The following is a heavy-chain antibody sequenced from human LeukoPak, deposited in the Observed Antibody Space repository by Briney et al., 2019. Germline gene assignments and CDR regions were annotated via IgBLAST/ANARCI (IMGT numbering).Heavy chain of an antibody. D-gene: IGHD3-10*01. J-gene: IGHJ4*02. CDR2: ISSDGNNK. V-gene: IGHV3-30-3*01. CDR1: GMTFSSHA. CDR3: ARGQTVNLIRGVIAY. Sequence: PGGSMRLSCAASGMTFSSHAIHWVRQAPGKGLEWVVFISSDGNNKYYADSVQGRFTISRDNSKNTLYLQMNGLRAEDTAVFYCARGQTVNLIRGVIAYWGQGTLVTVSS.